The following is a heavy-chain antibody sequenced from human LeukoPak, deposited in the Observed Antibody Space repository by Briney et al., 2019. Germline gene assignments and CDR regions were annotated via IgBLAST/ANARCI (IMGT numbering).Heavy chain of an antibody. Sequence: ASVKVSCKASGYTFTGYYMHWVRQAPGQGLEWMGIINPSGGSTSYGQKFQGRVTMTRDTSTSTVYMELSSLRSEDTAVYYCARAFWGEWELPTAFDYWGQGTLVTVSS. CDR3: ARAFWGEWELPTAFDY. CDR1: GYTFTGYY. CDR2: INPSGGST. V-gene: IGHV1-46*01. D-gene: IGHD1-26*01. J-gene: IGHJ4*02.